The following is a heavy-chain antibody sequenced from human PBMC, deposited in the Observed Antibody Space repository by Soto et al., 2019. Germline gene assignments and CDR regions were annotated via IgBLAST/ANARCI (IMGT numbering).Heavy chain of an antibody. CDR2: ISSTSATI. V-gene: IGHV3-48*03. CDR3: ARAAGIMTRGFHGMDV. D-gene: IGHD3-10*01. Sequence: SGGSLRLSCTASGFAFSSYEMNWVRQAPGKGPEWVSYISSTSATIHYVDSVKGRFTISRDNAKNSVYLQMNSLRAEDSAIYYCARAAGIMTRGFHGMDVWGQGTTVTVSS. J-gene: IGHJ6*02. CDR1: GFAFSSYE.